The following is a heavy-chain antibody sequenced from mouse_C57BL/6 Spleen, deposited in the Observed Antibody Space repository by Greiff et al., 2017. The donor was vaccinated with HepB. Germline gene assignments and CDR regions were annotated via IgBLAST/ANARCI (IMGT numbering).Heavy chain of an antibody. CDR2: IDPEDGDT. J-gene: IGHJ2*01. D-gene: IGHD1-1*01. CDR3: TAVVAQGVDY. V-gene: IGHV14-1*01. CDR1: GFNIKDYY. Sequence: VQLQQSGAELVRPGASVKLSCTASGFNIKDYYMHWVKQRPEQGLEWIGRIDPEDGDTEYAPKFQGKATMTADTSSNTAYLQLSSLTSEDTAVYCCTAVVAQGVDYWGQGTTLTVSS.